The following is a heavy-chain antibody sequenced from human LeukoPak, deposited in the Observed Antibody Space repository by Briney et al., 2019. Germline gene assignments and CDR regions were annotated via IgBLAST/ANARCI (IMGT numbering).Heavy chain of an antibody. CDR2: INHSGST. CDR1: GGSFSGYY. J-gene: IGHJ4*02. Sequence: SETLSHTCAVYGGSFSGYYWSWIRQPPGKGLEWIGEINHSGSTNYNPSLKSRVTISVDTSKNQFSLKLSSVTAADTAVYYCARSTPYYFDYWGQGTLVTVSS. CDR3: ARSTPYYFDY. V-gene: IGHV4-34*01.